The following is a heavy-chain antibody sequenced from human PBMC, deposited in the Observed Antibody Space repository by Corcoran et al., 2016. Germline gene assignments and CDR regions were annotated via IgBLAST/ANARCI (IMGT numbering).Heavy chain of an antibody. CDR3: ARGLNMIVGGHLGFDP. CDR2: INHSGST. J-gene: IGHJ5*02. V-gene: IGHV4-34*01. Sequence: QVQLQQWGAGLLKPSETLSLTCAVYGGSFSGYYWSWIRQPPGKGLEWIGEINHSGSTNYNPSLKSRVTISVDTSKNQFSLKLSSVTAADTAVYYCARGLNMIVGGHLGFDPWGQGTLVTVSS. CDR1: GGSFSGYY. D-gene: IGHD3-22*01.